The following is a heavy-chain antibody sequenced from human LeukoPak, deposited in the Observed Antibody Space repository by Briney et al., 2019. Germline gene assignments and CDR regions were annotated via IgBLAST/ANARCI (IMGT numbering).Heavy chain of an antibody. CDR3: ARVSSSGWYESVDY. D-gene: IGHD6-19*01. V-gene: IGHV7-4-1*02. CDR1: GYTFSNYA. Sequence: ASVKVSCKASGYTFSNYAMNWVRQAPGQGLEWMGWINTNTGIPTYAQGFTGRFVFSLGTSVSTAYLQISSLKTEDTAVYYCARVSSSGWYESVDYWGQGTLVTVSS. CDR2: INTNTGIP. J-gene: IGHJ4*02.